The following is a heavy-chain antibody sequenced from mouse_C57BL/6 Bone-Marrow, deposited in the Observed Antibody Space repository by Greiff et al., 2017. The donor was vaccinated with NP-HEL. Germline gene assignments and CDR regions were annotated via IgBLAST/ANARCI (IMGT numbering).Heavy chain of an antibody. CDR1: GFNIKDDY. D-gene: IGHD1-1*01. CDR3: TTWLRYPYYFDY. V-gene: IGHV14-4*01. Sequence: EVHLVESGAELVRPGASVKLSCTASGFNIKDDYMHWVKQRPEQGLEWIGWIDPENGDTEYASKFQGKATITADTSSNTAYLQLSSLTSEDTAVYYCTTWLRYPYYFDYWGQGTTLTVSS. J-gene: IGHJ2*01. CDR2: IDPENGDT.